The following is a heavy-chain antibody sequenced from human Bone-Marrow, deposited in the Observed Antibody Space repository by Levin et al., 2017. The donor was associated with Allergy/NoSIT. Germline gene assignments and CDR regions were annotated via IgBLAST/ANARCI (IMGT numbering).Heavy chain of an antibody. D-gene: IGHD2-2*01. V-gene: IGHV3-74*01. CDR1: GFTFSNYW. Sequence: GGSLRLSCAASGFTFSNYWMHWVRQAPGEGLVWVSHINSDGGNINYADSVKGRFTFSRDNAKNTVYLQMNSLRAEDTAVYYCARGGCSATSCLDSWGQGTLVTVSS. CDR3: ARGGCSATSCLDS. J-gene: IGHJ4*02. CDR2: INSDGGNI.